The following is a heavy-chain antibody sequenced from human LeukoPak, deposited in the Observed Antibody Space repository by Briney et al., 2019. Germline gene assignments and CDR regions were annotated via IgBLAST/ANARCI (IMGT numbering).Heavy chain of an antibody. V-gene: IGHV3-74*01. J-gene: IGHJ4*02. CDR3: VRSLRSADF. Sequence: PGGSLRLSCAASGFTVSRHWMHWVRQAPGKGLVWISRINSDGRVTDYADFVKGRFTISRDNAKNTLFLQMDSLRAEDTALYYCVRSLRSADFWGQGTLVTVSS. CDR1: GFTVSRHW. CDR2: INSDGRVT.